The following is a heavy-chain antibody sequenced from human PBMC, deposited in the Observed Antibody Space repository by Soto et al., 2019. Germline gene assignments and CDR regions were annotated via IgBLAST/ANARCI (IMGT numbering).Heavy chain of an antibody. Sequence: PSEILSLTCTVSGGSISSYYWSWIRQPPGKGLEWIGYIYYSGSTNYNPSLKSRVTISVDTSKNHFSLKLTSVTAADTAVYYCARQDDFWSGSNWFDPWGQGTLVTSP. CDR2: IYYSGST. CDR3: ARQDDFWSGSNWFDP. CDR1: GGSISSYY. D-gene: IGHD3-3*01. V-gene: IGHV4-59*08. J-gene: IGHJ5*02.